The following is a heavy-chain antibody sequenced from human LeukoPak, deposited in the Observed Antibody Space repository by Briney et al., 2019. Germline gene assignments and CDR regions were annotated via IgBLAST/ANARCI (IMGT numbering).Heavy chain of an antibody. V-gene: IGHV1-8*03. CDR1: GYTFTSYD. J-gene: IGHJ4*02. Sequence: ASVKVSCKASGYTFTSYDINWVRQATGQGLEWMGWMNPNSGNTGYAQKFQGRVTITRNTSISTAYMELSSLRSEDTAVYYCARGPVIADYSNPIRSKPFDYWGQGTLVTVSS. CDR3: ARGPVIADYSNPIRSKPFDY. CDR2: MNPNSGNT. D-gene: IGHD4-11*01.